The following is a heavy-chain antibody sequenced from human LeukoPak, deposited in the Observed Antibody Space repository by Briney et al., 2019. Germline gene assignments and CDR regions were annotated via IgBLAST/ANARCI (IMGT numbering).Heavy chain of an antibody. V-gene: IGHV1-8*01. J-gene: IGHJ5*02. CDR1: GYSFNIYE. CDR3: SRGPRFDP. Sequence: GASVKVSCKTSGYSFNIYEINWVRQATGQGLEWMGWVNPNSGDTDYAQKIQGRLTMTRNTSISTAYMELSGLRLEDTAVYYCSRGPRFDPWGQGTQVTVSS. CDR2: VNPNSGDT.